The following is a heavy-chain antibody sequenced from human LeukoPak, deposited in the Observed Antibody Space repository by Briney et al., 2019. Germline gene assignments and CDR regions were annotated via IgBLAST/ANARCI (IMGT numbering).Heavy chain of an antibody. Sequence: PGGSLRLACAASGFTFSNHWMSWVRQAQGKGLEWVASITPDGSGDHYMDSVKGRFTVSRDNAENSLYLQMNSLGAEDAAIYYCARLMGTVTTYDYWGQGTLVTVSS. D-gene: IGHD1-7*01. CDR2: ITPDGSGD. J-gene: IGHJ4*02. V-gene: IGHV3-7*01. CDR1: GFTFSNHW. CDR3: ARLMGTVTTYDY.